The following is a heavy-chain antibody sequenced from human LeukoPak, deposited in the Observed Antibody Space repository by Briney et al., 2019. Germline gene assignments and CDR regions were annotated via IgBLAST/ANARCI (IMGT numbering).Heavy chain of an antibody. CDR2: INHSGST. D-gene: IGHD6-13*01. V-gene: IGHV4-34*01. CDR1: GGSFSGHY. CDR3: ARGRSSSWRWFDP. Sequence: SETLSLTCAVYGGSFSGHYWSWIRQPPGKGLEWIGAINHSGSTNYNPSLKSRVTISVDTSKNQFSLKLSSVTAADTAVYYCARGRSSSWRWFDPWGQGTLVTVSS. J-gene: IGHJ5*02.